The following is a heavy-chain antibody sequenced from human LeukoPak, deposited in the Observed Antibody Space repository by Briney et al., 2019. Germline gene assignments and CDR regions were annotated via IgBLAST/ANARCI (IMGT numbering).Heavy chain of an antibody. CDR3: ARGGPPTVVIGNQPYWYFDL. J-gene: IGHJ2*01. CDR1: GFTFSSYD. V-gene: IGHV3-13*01. CDR2: IGTAGDT. D-gene: IGHD4-23*01. Sequence: GGSLRLSCAASGFTFSSYDMHWVRQATGKGLEWVSAIGTAGDTYYPGSVKGRFTISRENAKNSLYLHMNSLRAGDTAVYYRARGGPPTVVIGNQPYWYFDLWGRGTLVTVSS.